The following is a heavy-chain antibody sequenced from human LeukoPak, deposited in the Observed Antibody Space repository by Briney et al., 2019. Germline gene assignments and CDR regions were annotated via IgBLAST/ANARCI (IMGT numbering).Heavy chain of an antibody. J-gene: IGHJ4*02. D-gene: IGHD3-22*01. CDR2: INHSGST. CDR3: ARGQHYYDSSGYSRTPFDY. CDR1: GGSFSGYY. V-gene: IGHV4-34*01. Sequence: SETLSLTCAVYGGSFSGYYWSWIRQPPGKGLEWIGEINHSGSTNYNPSLKSRVTISVDTSKNLFSLKLSSVTAADTAVYYCARGQHYYDSSGYSRTPFDYWGQGILVTVSS.